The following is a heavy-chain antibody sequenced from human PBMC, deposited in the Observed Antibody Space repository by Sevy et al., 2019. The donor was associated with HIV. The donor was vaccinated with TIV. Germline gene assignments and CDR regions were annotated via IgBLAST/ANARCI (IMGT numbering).Heavy chain of an antibody. D-gene: IGHD3-3*01. CDR2: ISGSGGYT. CDR1: GSTFSSYV. CDR3: AKETASGYLP. V-gene: IGHV3-23*01. Sequence: GGSLRLSCVASGSTFSSYVMSWVRQAPGKGVEWVSTISGSGGYTYYADSVKGRFTISRDNSKNTVDLLIISLRAEDTAVYYCAKETASGYLPWGQGTLVTVSS. J-gene: IGHJ5*02.